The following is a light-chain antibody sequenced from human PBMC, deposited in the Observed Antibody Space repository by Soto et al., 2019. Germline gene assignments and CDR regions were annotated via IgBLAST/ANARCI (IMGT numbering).Light chain of an antibody. CDR3: QQSYRIPVWT. J-gene: IGKJ1*01. Sequence: DIQMTQSPSTLSSSVGDTVTITXRASHRIVFYVYWYQQKSGKXTKLIXXAQXNLEEGVPSRFIGSGSGKDFSLSVSGLQPEDFATYYCQQSYRIPVWTFGHGTKVDIK. CDR1: HRIVFY. CDR2: AQX. V-gene: IGKV1-39*01.